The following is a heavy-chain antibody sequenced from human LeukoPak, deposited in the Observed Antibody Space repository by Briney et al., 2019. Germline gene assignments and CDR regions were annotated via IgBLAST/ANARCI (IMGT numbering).Heavy chain of an antibody. D-gene: IGHD2-15*01. V-gene: IGHV1-2*06. J-gene: IGHJ3*02. Sequence: ASAKVSCKASGYTFTGYYMHWVRQAPGQGLEWIGRINPNSGGTNYAQKFQGRVTMTRDTSISTAYMELSRLRSDDTAVYYCARGRRIYPPSHDAFDIWGQGTMVTVSS. CDR3: ARGRRIYPPSHDAFDI. CDR1: GYTFTGYY. CDR2: INPNSGGT.